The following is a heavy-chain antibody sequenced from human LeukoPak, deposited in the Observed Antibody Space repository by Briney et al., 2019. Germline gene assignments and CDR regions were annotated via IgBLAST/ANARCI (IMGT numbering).Heavy chain of an antibody. J-gene: IGHJ5*02. V-gene: IGHV4-38-2*02. CDR3: ARDQGYNYGRTKWFDP. CDR2: IYRSGST. CDR1: GYSISSGYF. D-gene: IGHD5-18*01. Sequence: PSETLSLTCTVSGYSISSGYFWGWIRQSPGKGLEGIGIIYRSGSTYYNPSLKSRVTISIDKSKNKFSLKLSSVTAADTAVYYCARDQGYNYGRTKWFDPWGRGILVTVSS.